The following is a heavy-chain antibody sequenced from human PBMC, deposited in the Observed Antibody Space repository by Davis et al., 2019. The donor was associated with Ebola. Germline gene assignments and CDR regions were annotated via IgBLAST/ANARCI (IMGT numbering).Heavy chain of an antibody. Sequence: GESLKISCAASGFTFSSNAMHWVRQAPGKGLDWAAVIWDDGSNKYYADSVKGRFTISRDNSKNTLYLQMNSLRAEDTAVYYCARGKEWLSVDYWGQGTLVTVSS. J-gene: IGHJ4*02. D-gene: IGHD3-3*01. CDR1: GFTFSSNA. CDR2: IWDDGSNK. V-gene: IGHV3-33*01. CDR3: ARGKEWLSVDY.